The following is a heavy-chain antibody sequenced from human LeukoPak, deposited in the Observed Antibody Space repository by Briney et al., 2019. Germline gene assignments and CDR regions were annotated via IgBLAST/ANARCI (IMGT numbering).Heavy chain of an antibody. J-gene: IGHJ4*02. V-gene: IGHV1-18*01. CDR2: INTYNGNT. CDR3: ARVVLDHYYDSSGYLGTLDY. D-gene: IGHD3-22*01. CDR1: GYTFTNYG. Sequence: GASVKVSCKASGYTFTNYGISWVRQAPGQGLEWMGWINTYNGNTNYAQKFQGRVTMTTDTSTSTAYMELRSLRSDDTAEYYCARVVLDHYYDSSGYLGTLDYWGQGTLVTVSS.